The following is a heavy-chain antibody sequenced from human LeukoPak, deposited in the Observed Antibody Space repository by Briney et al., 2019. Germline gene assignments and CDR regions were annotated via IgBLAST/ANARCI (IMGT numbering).Heavy chain of an antibody. CDR3: ARGHVFTSDSSGYYYISWFDP. J-gene: IGHJ5*01. D-gene: IGHD3-22*01. CDR2: MNPNSGNT. V-gene: IGHV1-8*01. Sequence: ASVKVSCKASGYTFTSHDINWVRQVPGQGLEWTGWMNPNSGNTGYAQKFQGRVTMTRDTSINTAYMELNNLNSEDTAVYYCARGHVFTSDSSGYYYISWFDPWGQGTLVTVSS. CDR1: GYTFTSHD.